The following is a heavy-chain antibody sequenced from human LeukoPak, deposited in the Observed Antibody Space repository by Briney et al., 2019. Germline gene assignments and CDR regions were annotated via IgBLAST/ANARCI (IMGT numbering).Heavy chain of an antibody. CDR3: ARGGTGLRYFDWFLDAFDI. J-gene: IGHJ3*02. CDR1: GGSFSGYY. CDR2: INRSGST. D-gene: IGHD3-9*01. V-gene: IGHV4-34*01. Sequence: SETLSLTCAVYGGSFSGYYWSWIRQPPGKGLEWIGEINRSGSTNYNPSLKSRVTISVDTSKNQFSLKLSSVTAADTAVYYCARGGTGLRYFDWFLDAFDIWGQGTMVTVSS.